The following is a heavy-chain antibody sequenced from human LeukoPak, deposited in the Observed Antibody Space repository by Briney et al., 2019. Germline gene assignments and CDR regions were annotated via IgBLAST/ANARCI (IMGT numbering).Heavy chain of an antibody. J-gene: IGHJ4*02. V-gene: IGHV1-18*01. CDR2: ISGYNGNT. CDR3: ARPRVAGSFDY. D-gene: IGHD6-19*01. Sequence: ASVKVSCKTSGYTFASYGISWVRQAPGQGLEWMGWISGYNGNTNYAQNLQGRVTMTTDTSTTTVYMEQRSLRSDDTAVYYCARPRVAGSFDYWGQGTLVTVSS. CDR1: GYTFASYG.